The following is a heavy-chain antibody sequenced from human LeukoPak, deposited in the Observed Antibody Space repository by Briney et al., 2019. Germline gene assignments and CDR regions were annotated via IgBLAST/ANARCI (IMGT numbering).Heavy chain of an antibody. CDR3: ARDMPANYGDYGGPFDY. J-gene: IGHJ4*02. Sequence: GRSLRLSCAASGFTFSSYAMHWVRQAPGKGLEWVAVISYDGSNKYYADSVKGRFTISRDNSKNTLYLQMNSLRAEDTAVYYCARDMPANYGDYGGPFDYWGQGTLVTVSS. D-gene: IGHD4-17*01. CDR2: ISYDGSNK. CDR1: GFTFSSYA. V-gene: IGHV3-30*04.